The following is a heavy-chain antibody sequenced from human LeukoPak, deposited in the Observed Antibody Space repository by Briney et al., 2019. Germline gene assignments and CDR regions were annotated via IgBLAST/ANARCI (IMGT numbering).Heavy chain of an antibody. J-gene: IGHJ4*02. V-gene: IGHV3-9*01. D-gene: IGHD6-13*01. CDR3: AKDLSSSWSATFDY. CDR2: ISWNSGSI. CDR1: GFTFDDYA. Sequence: SLRLSCAASGFTFDDYAMHWVRQAPGKGLEGVSGISWNSGSIGYADSVKGRFTISRDNAKNSLYLQMNSLRAEDTALYYCAKDLSSSWSATFDYWGQGTLVTVSS.